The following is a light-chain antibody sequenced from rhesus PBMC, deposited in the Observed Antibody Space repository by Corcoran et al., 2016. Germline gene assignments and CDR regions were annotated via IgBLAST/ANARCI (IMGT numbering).Light chain of an antibody. Sequence: DIQMTQSPSSLSASVGDKVTITCHPSQPNRSGLAWYQQKPGKAPKPLIYAASSLQSGVPSRFSGSGSGTDFTLTISSLQPEVFTTSYCLQYHRPPFTFGPGTKLNIE. J-gene: IGKJ3*01. CDR2: AAS. CDR1: QPNRSG. CDR3: LQYHRPPFT. V-gene: IGKV1-19*01.